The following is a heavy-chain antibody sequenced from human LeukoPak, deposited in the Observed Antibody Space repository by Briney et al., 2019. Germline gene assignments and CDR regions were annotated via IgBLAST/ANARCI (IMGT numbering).Heavy chain of an antibody. D-gene: IGHD3-22*01. CDR2: ISGGGST. CDR1: GFTFSSYA. Sequence: PGGSLRLSCAASGFTFSSYAMSWVRQAPGKGLEWVSAISGGGSTYYADSVRGRFTISRDNSKNTLSLQMNSLRAEDTAVYHCAKTPAYYYDSSGPAFDYWGQGTLVTVSS. V-gene: IGHV3-23*01. J-gene: IGHJ4*02. CDR3: AKTPAYYYDSSGPAFDY.